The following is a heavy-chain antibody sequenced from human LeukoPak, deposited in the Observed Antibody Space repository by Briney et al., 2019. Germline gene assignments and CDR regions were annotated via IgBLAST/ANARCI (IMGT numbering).Heavy chain of an antibody. D-gene: IGHD3-9*01. CDR1: GFTFSSYA. J-gene: IGHJ4*02. CDR3: AKAYRVLRYFDWLVDY. Sequence: HSGGSLRLPCAASGFTFSSYAMSWVRQAPGKGLEWVSAISGSGGSTYYADSVKGRFTISRDNSKNTLYLQMNSLRAEDTAVYYCAKAYRVLRYFDWLVDYWGQGTLVTVSS. CDR2: ISGSGGST. V-gene: IGHV3-23*01.